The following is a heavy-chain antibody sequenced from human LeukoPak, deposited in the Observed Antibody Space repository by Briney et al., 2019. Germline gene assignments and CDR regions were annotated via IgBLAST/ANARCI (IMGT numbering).Heavy chain of an antibody. V-gene: IGHV4-59*01. J-gene: IGHJ5*02. CDR2: IYYSGST. Sequence: SETLSLTCTVSGGSISCYYWSWIRQPPGKGLEWIGYIYYSGSTNYNPSLKSRVTISVDTSKNQFSLKLSSVTAADTAVYYCARFHDYGDIGWFDPWGQGTLVTVSS. CDR3: ARFHDYGDIGWFDP. D-gene: IGHD4-17*01. CDR1: GGSISCYY.